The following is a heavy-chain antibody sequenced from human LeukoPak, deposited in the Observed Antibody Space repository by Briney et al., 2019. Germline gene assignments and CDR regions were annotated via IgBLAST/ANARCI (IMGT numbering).Heavy chain of an antibody. CDR1: GYSFTSYW. Sequence: GGSLKISCKGSGYSFTSYWIGWVRQMPGKGLEWMGIIYPGDSDTRYSPSFQDQVTISADKSISTAYLQWSSLKASDTAMYYCARAPYYYDSSGYAYYYYGMDVWGQGTTVTVSS. J-gene: IGHJ6*02. CDR2: IYPGDSDT. D-gene: IGHD3-22*01. CDR3: ARAPYYYDSSGYAYYYYGMDV. V-gene: IGHV5-51*01.